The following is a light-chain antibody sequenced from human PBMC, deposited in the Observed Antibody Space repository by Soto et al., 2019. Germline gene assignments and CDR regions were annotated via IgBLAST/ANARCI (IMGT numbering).Light chain of an antibody. CDR3: QQYNSYSLFT. V-gene: IGKV1-5*01. J-gene: IGKJ3*01. CDR1: QSISSW. Sequence: DIPMTQSPSTLSASVGDRVTITCRASQSISSWLAWYQQKPGKAPKLLIYDASSLESGVPSRFSGIGSGTEFTLTISSLQPDDFATYYCQQYNSYSLFTFGPGTKVDIK. CDR2: DAS.